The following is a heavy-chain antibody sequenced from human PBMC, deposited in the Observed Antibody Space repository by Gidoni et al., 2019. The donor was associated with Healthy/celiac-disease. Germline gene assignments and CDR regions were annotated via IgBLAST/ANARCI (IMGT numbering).Heavy chain of an antibody. CDR1: GVSFSGYY. CDR2: INHSGST. CDR3: ARGGGSSSWYEGSEYFQH. V-gene: IGHV4-34*01. J-gene: IGHJ1*01. D-gene: IGHD6-13*01. Sequence: QVQLQQWGAGLLKPSETLSLTCAVYGVSFSGYYWSWIRQPPGKGLEWIGEINHSGSTNYHPSLKSRVTISVDTSKNQFSLKLSSVTAADTAVYYCARGGGSSSWYEGSEYFQHWGQGTLVTVSS.